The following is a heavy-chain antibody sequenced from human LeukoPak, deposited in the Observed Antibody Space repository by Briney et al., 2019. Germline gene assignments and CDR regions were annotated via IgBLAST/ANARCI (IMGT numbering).Heavy chain of an antibody. Sequence: ASVKVSCKASGYTFTSYGISWVRQAPGQGLEWMGWISAYTGNTNYAQNLQVRVTMTTDTSTSTAYMDLTSLRSDDTAVYYCARVPMDSSGYYPNDAFDIWRQGTMVTVSS. J-gene: IGHJ3*02. CDR1: GYTFTSYG. CDR2: ISAYTGNT. D-gene: IGHD3-22*01. V-gene: IGHV1-18*01. CDR3: ARVPMDSSGYYPNDAFDI.